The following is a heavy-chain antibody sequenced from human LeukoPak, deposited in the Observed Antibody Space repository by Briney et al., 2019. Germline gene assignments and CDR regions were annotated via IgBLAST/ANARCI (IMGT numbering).Heavy chain of an antibody. CDR2: IKSKTDGGTT. J-gene: IGHJ4*02. CDR3: RGDDFDY. D-gene: IGHD3-16*01. V-gene: IGHV3-15*01. Sequence: GGSLRLSCAASGFTFSSYAMSWVRQAPGKGLEWVGRIKSKTDGGTTDYAAPVKGRFTISRDDSKNTLYLQMNSLKTEDTAVYYCRGDDFDYWGQGTLVTVSS. CDR1: GFTFSSYA.